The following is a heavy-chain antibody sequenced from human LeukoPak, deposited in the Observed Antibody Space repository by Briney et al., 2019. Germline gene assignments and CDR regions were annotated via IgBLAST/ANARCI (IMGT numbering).Heavy chain of an antibody. D-gene: IGHD6-13*01. Sequence: EGSLRLSCAVSGFTFSSNWMSWVRQAPGKGLEWVANIKQNGSEKYYVDSVKGRFIISRDNAKNSLYLQMNSLRAEDTAVYYCARDGPGISRYGMDVWGQGTTVTVSS. V-gene: IGHV3-7*01. CDR1: GFTFSSNW. CDR3: ARDGPGISRYGMDV. CDR2: IKQNGSEK. J-gene: IGHJ6*02.